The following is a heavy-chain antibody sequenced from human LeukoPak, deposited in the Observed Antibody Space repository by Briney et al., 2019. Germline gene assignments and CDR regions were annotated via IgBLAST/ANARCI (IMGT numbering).Heavy chain of an antibody. D-gene: IGHD3-9*01. V-gene: IGHV1-46*01. CDR3: AREFYILTGYSAGPYFDY. CDR2: INPSRDST. CDR1: GYTFTSSY. J-gene: IGHJ4*02. Sequence: ASLKVSCKASGYTFTSSYMHWLRQAPEPGPECLGIINPSRDSTSYAQKFQGRVTMTRDTSTSTVYMELSSLRSEDTAVYYCAREFYILTGYSAGPYFDYWGQGTLVTVSS.